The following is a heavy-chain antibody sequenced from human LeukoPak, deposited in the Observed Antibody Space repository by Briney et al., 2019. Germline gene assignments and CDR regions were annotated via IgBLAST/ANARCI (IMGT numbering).Heavy chain of an antibody. CDR1: GFTFSNYA. CDR2: ITGSGGNT. D-gene: IGHD3-9*01. CDR3: AKWGDYDVLTGYYVSDY. V-gene: IGHV3-23*01. Sequence: GGSLRLSCAASGFTFSNYAMSWVRQAPGKGLEWVSAITGSGGNTYYADSVKGRFTISRDNSQNTVFLQMNSLRAEDTAVYYCAKWGDYDVLTGYYVSDYWGQGPLVTVSS. J-gene: IGHJ4*02.